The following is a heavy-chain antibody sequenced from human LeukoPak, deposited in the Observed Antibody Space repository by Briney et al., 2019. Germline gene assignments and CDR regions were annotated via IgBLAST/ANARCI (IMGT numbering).Heavy chain of an antibody. Sequence: PGGSLRLSCAASGFTFSSYAMHWVRQAPGKGLEWVAVISYDGSNKYYADSVKGRFTISRDNSKNTLYLQMNSLRAEDTAVYYCARVGGTSGSYYNDYWGQGTLVTVSS. CDR3: ARVGGTSGSYYNDY. CDR1: GFTFSSYA. V-gene: IGHV3-30-3*01. J-gene: IGHJ4*02. D-gene: IGHD1-26*01. CDR2: ISYDGSNK.